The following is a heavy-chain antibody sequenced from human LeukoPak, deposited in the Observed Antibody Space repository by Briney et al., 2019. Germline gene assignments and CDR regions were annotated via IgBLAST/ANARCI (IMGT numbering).Heavy chain of an antibody. Sequence: KPSGTLSLTCTVSGGSISSYYWSWIRQPAGKGLEWIGRIYTSGSTNYNPSLKSRVTMSVDTSKNQFSLKLSSVTAADTAVYYCARVRRVYSSGWYGSPGGYYGMDVWGQGTTVTVSS. J-gene: IGHJ6*02. D-gene: IGHD6-19*01. CDR2: IYTSGST. CDR3: ARVRRVYSSGWYGSPGGYYGMDV. V-gene: IGHV4-4*07. CDR1: GGSISSYY.